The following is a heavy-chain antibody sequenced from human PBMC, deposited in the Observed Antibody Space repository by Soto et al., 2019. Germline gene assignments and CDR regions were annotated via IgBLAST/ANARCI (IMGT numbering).Heavy chain of an antibody. CDR3: ARGSKLGYCSGGSCYGEYFQH. CDR2: INPSGGST. Sequence: ASVKVSCKASGYTFTSYYMHWVRQAPGQGLEWMGIINPSGGSTSYAQKFQGRVTMTRDTSTSTVYMELSSLRSEDTAVYYCARGSKLGYCSGGSCYGEYFQHWGQGTLVTVSS. CDR1: GYTFTSYY. D-gene: IGHD2-15*01. V-gene: IGHV1-46*03. J-gene: IGHJ1*01.